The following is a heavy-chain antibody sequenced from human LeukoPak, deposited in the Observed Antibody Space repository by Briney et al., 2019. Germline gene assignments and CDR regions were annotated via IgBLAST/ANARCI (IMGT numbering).Heavy chain of an antibody. D-gene: IGHD3-22*01. CDR2: IYPGDSDT. J-gene: IGHJ4*02. Sequence: GESLNISCKGSGYSFTSYWIGWVRQMPGKGLEWMGIIYPGDSDTRYSPSFQGQVTISADKSISTAYLQWSSLKASDTAMYYCARRGDSSGYYSDYWGQGTLVTVSS. V-gene: IGHV5-51*01. CDR3: ARRGDSSGYYSDY. CDR1: GYSFTSYW.